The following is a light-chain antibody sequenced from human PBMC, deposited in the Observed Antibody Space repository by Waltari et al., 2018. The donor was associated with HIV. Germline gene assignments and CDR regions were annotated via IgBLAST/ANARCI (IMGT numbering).Light chain of an antibody. V-gene: IGLV3-1*01. CDR1: ELGDKY. Sequence: SYEVTQPPSVAVSPGQTASITCSGYELGDKYTCWYQQKPGQSPLLVIYQDDKRPSGIPARCAASSSGHTATLTISGTLPMDEADYYCQAWGSTTSGVFGRGTKLTVL. CDR2: QDD. J-gene: IGLJ2*01. CDR3: QAWGSTTSGV.